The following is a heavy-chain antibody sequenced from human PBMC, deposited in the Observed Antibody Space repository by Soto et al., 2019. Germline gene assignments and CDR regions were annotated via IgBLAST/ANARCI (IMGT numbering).Heavy chain of an antibody. J-gene: IGHJ6*02. CDR3: ARAVVPASRYYYGMDV. Sequence: QVQLVQSGAEVKKPGASVKVSCKASGYPFTGCYMHWVRQAPGQGLEWMGWINPNSGGTNYAQKFQGWVTMTRDTSISTAYMELSRLRSDDTAVYYCARAVVPASRYYYGMDVWGQGTTVTVSS. D-gene: IGHD2-2*01. V-gene: IGHV1-2*04. CDR2: INPNSGGT. CDR1: GYPFTGCY.